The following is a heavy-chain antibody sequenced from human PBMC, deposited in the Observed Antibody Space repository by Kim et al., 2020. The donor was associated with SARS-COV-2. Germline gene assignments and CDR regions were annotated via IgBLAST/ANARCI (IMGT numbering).Heavy chain of an antibody. V-gene: IGHV1-69*01. Sequence: QKFQGRVTITADESTSTAYMELSSLRSEDTAVYYCARPRDYYDSSGYYYYWGQGTLVTVSS. CDR3: ARPRDYYDSSGYYYY. D-gene: IGHD3-22*01. J-gene: IGHJ4*02.